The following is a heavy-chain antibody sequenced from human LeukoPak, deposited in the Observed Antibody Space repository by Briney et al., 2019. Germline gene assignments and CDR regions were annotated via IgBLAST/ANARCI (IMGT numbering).Heavy chain of an antibody. V-gene: IGHV4-4*07. CDR3: ARDNGSGYTKGYEHYYYYLDV. CDR2: IHSGGTT. CDR1: GDSISDDY. J-gene: IGHJ6*03. Sequence: SETLSLTYTVSGDSISDDYYTWMRQPAGKGLEWIGRIHSGGTTNYNPSLMSRVTLSIDKSKKHISLRLTSVTAADTALYYCARDNGSGYTKGYEHYYYYLDVWGKGTTVTVSS. D-gene: IGHD3-3*02.